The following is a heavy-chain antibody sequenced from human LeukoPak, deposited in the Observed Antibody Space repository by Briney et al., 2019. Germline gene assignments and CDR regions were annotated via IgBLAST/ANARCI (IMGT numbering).Heavy chain of an antibody. D-gene: IGHD3-10*01. V-gene: IGHV1-2*04. Sequence: GASVKVSCKASGYTFIDYYIHWVRQAPGQGLEWMGWINPNSGVTNCAQKFQAWVTLTRDTSPSTAYMELSRLRSDDTAVYYCARVSLIYGSGSYYQSPLTYWGQGALVTVSS. CDR2: INPNSGVT. CDR1: GYTFIDYY. CDR3: ARVSLIYGSGSYYQSPLTY. J-gene: IGHJ4*02.